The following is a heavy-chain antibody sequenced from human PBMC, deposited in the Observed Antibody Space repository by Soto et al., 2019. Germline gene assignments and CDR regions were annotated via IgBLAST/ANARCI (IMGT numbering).Heavy chain of an antibody. J-gene: IGHJ6*02. D-gene: IGHD3-9*01. CDR2: IKSKTDGGTT. V-gene: IGHV3-15*07. CDR1: GFTFNNAW. CDR3: ATGSKSLTEHYYYYGMDV. Sequence: PGGSLRLSCAASGFTFNNAWMNWVRQAPGKGLEWVGHIKSKTDGGTTDYTAPVKGRFTISRDDSKNMLYLQMNSLKAEGTAVYYCATGSKSLTEHYYYYGMDVWGQGTTVTVSS.